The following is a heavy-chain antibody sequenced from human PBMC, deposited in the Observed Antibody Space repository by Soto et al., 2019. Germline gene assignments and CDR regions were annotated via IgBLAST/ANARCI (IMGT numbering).Heavy chain of an antibody. J-gene: IGHJ4*02. CDR1: GYTFTNFG. V-gene: IGHV1-18*01. D-gene: IGHD2-15*01. Sequence: QVQLVQSGAEVKKPGASVKVSCKASGYTFTNFGISWVRQAPGQGLEWMGWISAYNGNTNYAQNFQGRVTMTTDTTTSTAHMKLRSVGSDVTALYYCARGATPLDYWGQGTLVTVSS. CDR3: ARGATPLDY. CDR2: ISAYNGNT.